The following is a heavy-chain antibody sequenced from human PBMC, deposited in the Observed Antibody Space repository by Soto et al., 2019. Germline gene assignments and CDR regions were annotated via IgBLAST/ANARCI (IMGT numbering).Heavy chain of an antibody. D-gene: IGHD3-22*01. CDR3: ARVTYYYDSSGYIDY. CDR1: GGSISGGGYS. V-gene: IGHV4-30-2*01. Sequence: SETLSLTCAVSGGSISGGGYSWSWIRQPPGKGLEWIGYINHSGSTYYNPSLKSRVTISVDTSKNQFSLKLSSVTAADTAVYYCARVTYYYDSSGYIDYWGQGTLVTVSS. J-gene: IGHJ4*02. CDR2: INHSGST.